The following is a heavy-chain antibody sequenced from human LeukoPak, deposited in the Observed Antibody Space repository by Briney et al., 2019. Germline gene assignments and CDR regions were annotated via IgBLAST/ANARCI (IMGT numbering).Heavy chain of an antibody. CDR3: AKDKVGGDWAWYFDL. Sequence: GGSLRLSCAASGFTSVDYAMHWVRQAPGKGLEWVSLISGDGGSTYYADSVKGRFTISRDSSKNSLYLQMNSLRTEDTALYYCAKDKVGGDWAWYFDLWGRGTLVTVSS. D-gene: IGHD2-21*02. CDR2: ISGDGGST. CDR1: GFTSVDYA. V-gene: IGHV3-43*02. J-gene: IGHJ2*01.